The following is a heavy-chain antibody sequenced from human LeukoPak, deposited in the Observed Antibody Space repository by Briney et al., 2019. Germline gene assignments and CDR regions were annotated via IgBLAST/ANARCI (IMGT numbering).Heavy chain of an antibody. CDR2: INHSGST. J-gene: IGHJ5*02. CDR3: ARGAARYDFWSGYYTRWFDP. D-gene: IGHD3-3*01. Sequence: PSETLSLTCAVYGGSFSGYYWSWIRQPPGKGLEWIGEINHSGSTNYNPSLKSRVTISVDTSKNQFSLKLSSVTAADTAVYYCARGAARYDFWSGYYTRWFDPWGQGTLVTVSS. V-gene: IGHV4-34*01. CDR1: GGSFSGYY.